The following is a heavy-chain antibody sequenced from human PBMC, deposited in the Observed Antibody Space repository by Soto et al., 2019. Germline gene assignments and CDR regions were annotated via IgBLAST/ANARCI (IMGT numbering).Heavy chain of an antibody. D-gene: IGHD3-10*01. CDR3: AKEVVRFGTVHYGLDV. CDR2: ISWDGGTT. V-gene: IGHV3-43*01. Sequence: EVQLVESGGVVVQPGGSLRLSCAASGFTFVDYTMHWVRQAPGKGLEWVSLISWDGGTTYYADSVKGRITISRDNSKKSLYLEMNSLTTEATALYYCAKEVVRFGTVHYGLDVW. J-gene: IGHJ6*01. CDR1: GFTFVDYT.